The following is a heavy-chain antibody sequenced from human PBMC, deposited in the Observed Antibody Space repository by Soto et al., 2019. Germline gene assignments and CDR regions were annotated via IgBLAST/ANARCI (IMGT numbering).Heavy chain of an antibody. CDR3: TASAVDFDY. J-gene: IGHJ4*02. CDR1: GFTFSGSA. V-gene: IGHV3-73*02. CDR2: IRSKANSYAT. Sequence: EVQLVESGGGLVQPGGSLNLSCAASGFTFSGSAMHWVRQASGKGLEWVGRIRSKANSYATAYAASVKGRFTISRDDSKNTAYLQMNSLKTEDTAVYYCTASAVDFDYWGQGTLVTVSS.